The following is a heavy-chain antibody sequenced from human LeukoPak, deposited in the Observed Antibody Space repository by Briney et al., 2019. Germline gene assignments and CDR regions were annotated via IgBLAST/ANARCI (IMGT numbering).Heavy chain of an antibody. CDR2: IYYSGST. J-gene: IGHJ2*01. V-gene: IGHV4-39*01. CDR3: ASYGGYVDWYFDL. D-gene: IGHD4-17*01. Sequence: PSETLSLTCTVSGGSISSSSYYWGWIRQPPGKGLEWIGSIYYSGSTYYNPSLKSRVTISVDTSKNQFSLKLSSVTAADTAVYYCASYGGYVDWYFDLWGRGTLVTVSS. CDR1: GGSISSSSYY.